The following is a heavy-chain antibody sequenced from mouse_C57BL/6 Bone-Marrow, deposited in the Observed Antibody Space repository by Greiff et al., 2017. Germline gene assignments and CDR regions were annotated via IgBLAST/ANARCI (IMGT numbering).Heavy chain of an antibody. V-gene: IGHV1-59*01. CDR2: IDPSDSYT. Sequence: QVHVKQSGAELVRPGTSVKLSCKASGYTFTSYWMHWVKQRPGQGLEWIGVIDPSDSYTNYNQKFKGKATLTVDTSSSTAYMQLSSLTSEDSAVYYCARKGSFAYWGQGTLVTVSA. CDR3: ARKGSFAY. CDR1: GYTFTSYW. J-gene: IGHJ3*01.